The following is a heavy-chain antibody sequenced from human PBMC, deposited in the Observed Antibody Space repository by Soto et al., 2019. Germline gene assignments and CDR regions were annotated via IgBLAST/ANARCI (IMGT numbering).Heavy chain of an antibody. CDR2: INHSGST. CDR1: GGSFSGYY. CDR3: ARAYGSGYMEV. Sequence: SETLSLTCAVYGGSFSGYYWSWIRQPPGKGLEWIGEINHSGSTNYNPSLKSRVTISVDTSKNQFSLKLSSVTAADTAVYYCARAYGSGYMEVWGQGTTVTVSS. J-gene: IGHJ6*02. D-gene: IGHD3-10*01. V-gene: IGHV4-34*01.